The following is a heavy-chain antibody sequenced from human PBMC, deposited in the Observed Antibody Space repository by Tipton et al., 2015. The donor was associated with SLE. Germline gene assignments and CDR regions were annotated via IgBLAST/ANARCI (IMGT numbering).Heavy chain of an antibody. J-gene: IGHJ4*02. D-gene: IGHD2-8*01. CDR3: ATLGYCTDGICYTGIDH. Sequence: TLSLTCAVYGGSFSGNYWVWVRQPPTKGLEWIGEINHSGSPNYNPSLKSRIIISVDTSKSQFSLRLGSVTAADTAVYYCATLGYCTDGICYTGIDHWGQGALVTVSS. CDR2: INHSGSP. CDR1: GGSFSGNY. V-gene: IGHV4-34*01.